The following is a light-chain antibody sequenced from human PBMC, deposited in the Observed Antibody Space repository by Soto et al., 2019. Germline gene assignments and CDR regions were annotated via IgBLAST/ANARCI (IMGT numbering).Light chain of an antibody. CDR2: EVS. Sequence: QCLLTQPGSVSGSPGQSIPMSCTGTSSDVGNYKYVSWYQQHPGKAPKLMIYEVSNRPSGVSNRFSGSKSGNTASLTISGLQAEDETDYYCFSYTSSGTYVFGTGTKVTVL. V-gene: IGLV2-14*01. CDR3: FSYTSSGTYV. J-gene: IGLJ1*01. CDR1: SSDVGNYKY.